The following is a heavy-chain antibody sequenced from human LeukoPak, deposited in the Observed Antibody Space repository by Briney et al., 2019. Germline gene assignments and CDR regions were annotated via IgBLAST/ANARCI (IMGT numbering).Heavy chain of an antibody. D-gene: IGHD4-23*01. CDR1: GGSFSGYY. J-gene: IGHJ6*03. CDR3: ARGTTVATRHYYSYYMDA. CDR2: INHSGST. Sequence: SETLSLTCAVYGGSFSGYYWSWIRQPPGKGLEWIGEINHSGSTNYNPSLKSRVTISVDTSKNQFSLRLTSVTAADTAVYYCARGTTVATRHYYSYYMDAWGRGTTVTVSS. V-gene: IGHV4-34*01.